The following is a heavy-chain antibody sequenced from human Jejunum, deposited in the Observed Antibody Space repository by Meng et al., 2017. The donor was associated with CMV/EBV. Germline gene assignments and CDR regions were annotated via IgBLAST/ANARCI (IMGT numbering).Heavy chain of an antibody. J-gene: IGHJ4*02. Sequence: EVLVLESGGGLVQPGGSLRLSCVSSGFTFSDYAMSWVRQHPGKGLEWVSGITGSGGGTHYAASVKGRFTISRDNSRDTLYLQMNSLRADDTAVYFCAKGNPVVFVPLDYWGQGKLVNVSS. CDR2: ITGSGGGT. V-gene: IGHV3-23*01. D-gene: IGHD2-21*01. CDR3: AKGNPVVFVPLDY. CDR1: GFTFSDYA.